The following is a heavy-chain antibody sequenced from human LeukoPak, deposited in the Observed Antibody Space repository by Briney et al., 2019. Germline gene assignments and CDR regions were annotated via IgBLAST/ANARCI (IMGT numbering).Heavy chain of an antibody. V-gene: IGHV1-24*01. CDR3: ATADILTGYYKPPFDY. Sequence: ASVKVSCKVSGYTLTELSMHWVRQAPGEGLEWMGGFDPEDGETIYAQKFQGRVTMTEDTSTDTAYMELSSLRSEDTAVYYCATADILTGYYKPPFDYWGQGTLVTVSS. CDR1: GYTLTELS. J-gene: IGHJ4*02. D-gene: IGHD3-9*01. CDR2: FDPEDGET.